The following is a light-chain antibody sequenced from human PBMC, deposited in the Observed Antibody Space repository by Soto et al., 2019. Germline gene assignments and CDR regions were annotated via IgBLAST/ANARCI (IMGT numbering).Light chain of an antibody. CDR2: DTS. CDR3: LLYYGGGHVV. J-gene: IGLJ2*01. CDR1: TGAVTGRHY. Sequence: QAVVTQEPSLTVSPGGTVTLTCGSSTGAVTGRHYTYWFQQKSGQVPRTLIYDTSNKHSWTPARFSGSLLGGKAALTLSGAQPEDEADYYCLLYYGGGHVVFGGGTKVTVL. V-gene: IGLV7-46*01.